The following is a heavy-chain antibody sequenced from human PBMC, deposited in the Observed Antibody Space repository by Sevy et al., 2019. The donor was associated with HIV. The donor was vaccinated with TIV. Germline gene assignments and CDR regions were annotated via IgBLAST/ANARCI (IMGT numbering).Heavy chain of an antibody. J-gene: IGHJ3*02. V-gene: IGHV1-18*01. CDR1: GYTFTSYG. D-gene: IGHD6-19*01. CDR2: ISAYNGNT. CDR3: ARGGSSGWLGPGAFDI. Sequence: ASVKVSCKASGYTFTSYGISWVRQAPGQGLEWMGWISAYNGNTNYAQKLQGRVTMTTDTSTSTAYMGLRSLRSDDTAVYYCARGGSSGWLGPGAFDIWGQGTMVTVSS.